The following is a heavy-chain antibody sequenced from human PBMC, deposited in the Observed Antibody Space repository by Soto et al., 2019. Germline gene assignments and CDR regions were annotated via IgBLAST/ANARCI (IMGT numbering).Heavy chain of an antibody. J-gene: IGHJ6*02. CDR2: ISSSSSYI. CDR1: GFTFSSYS. CDR3: ARVTPGVYGMDV. V-gene: IGHV3-21*01. D-gene: IGHD3-10*01. Sequence: PGGSLRLSCAASGFTFSSYSMNWVRQAPGKGLEWVSSISSSSSYIYYADSVKGRFTISRDNAKNSLYLQMNSLRAEDTAVYYCARVTPGVYGMDVWGQGTTVTVSS.